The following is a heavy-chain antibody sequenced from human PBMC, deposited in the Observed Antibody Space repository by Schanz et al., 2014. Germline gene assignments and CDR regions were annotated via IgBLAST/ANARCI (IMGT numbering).Heavy chain of an antibody. CDR3: ARPIYDLWSGSFDY. Sequence: VQLVESGGGLVQPGRSLRLSCAASGFTFSKYGMHWVRQAPGKGLEWVAVIWYDGSNKDYADSVKGRFTISRDNSKNTLYLQMNSLRAEDTAVYYCARPIYDLWSGSFDYWGQGTLVTVSS. V-gene: IGHV3-33*08. CDR1: GFTFSKYG. J-gene: IGHJ4*02. D-gene: IGHD3-3*01. CDR2: IWYDGSNK.